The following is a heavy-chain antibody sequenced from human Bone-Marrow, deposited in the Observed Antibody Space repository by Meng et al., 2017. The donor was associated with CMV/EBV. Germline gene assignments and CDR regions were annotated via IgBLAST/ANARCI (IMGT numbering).Heavy chain of an antibody. V-gene: IGHV3-30*18. CDR2: ILYDGSNE. CDR3: TKDVKFGDFDY. J-gene: IGHJ4*02. Sequence: GGSLRLSCAASGFTFSSFGMYWVRQAPGKGLEWVAFILYDGSNEYYADSVKGRFIIFRDNSKNTLYLQMNSLKPEDTAVFYCTKDVKFGDFDYWGQGTLVTVSS. CDR1: GFTFSSFG. D-gene: IGHD3-16*01.